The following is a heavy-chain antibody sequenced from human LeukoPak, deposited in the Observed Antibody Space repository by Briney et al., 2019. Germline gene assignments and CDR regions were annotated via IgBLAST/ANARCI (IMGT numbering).Heavy chain of an antibody. J-gene: IGHJ4*02. Sequence: ASVKVSCKASGYTFTGYYMHWVRQAPGQGLEGMGWSNPNSGGTNYAQKFQGRVTMTRDTSISTAYMELSRLRSDDTAVYYCARDPGYSSGWSNLPLDYWGQGTLVTVSS. CDR1: GYTFTGYY. CDR2: SNPNSGGT. V-gene: IGHV1-2*02. CDR3: ARDPGYSSGWSNLPLDY. D-gene: IGHD6-19*01.